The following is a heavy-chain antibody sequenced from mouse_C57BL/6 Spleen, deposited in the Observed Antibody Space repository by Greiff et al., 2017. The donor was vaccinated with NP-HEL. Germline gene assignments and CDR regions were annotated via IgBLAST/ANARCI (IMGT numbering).Heavy chain of an antibody. CDR1: GYTFTSYW. V-gene: IGHV1-5*01. CDR3: TRGNPYYFDY. CDR2: IYPGNSDT. J-gene: IGHJ2*01. Sequence: VQLQQSGTVLARPGASVKMSCKTSGYTFTSYWMHWVKQRPGQGLEWIGAIYPGNSDTSYNQKFKGKAKLPAVTSASTAYLELSSLTNEDSAVYYCTRGNPYYFDYWGQGTTLTVSS.